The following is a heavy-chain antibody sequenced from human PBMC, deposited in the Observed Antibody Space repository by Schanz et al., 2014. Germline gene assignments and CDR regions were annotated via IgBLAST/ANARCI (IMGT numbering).Heavy chain of an antibody. CDR1: GFGFSSYG. V-gene: IGHV3-23*04. CDR2: ISGSGAST. D-gene: IGHD3-22*01. CDR3: ARVDSSGYFFDN. Sequence: EVQLVESGGGWVQPGGSLRLSCAASGFGFSSYGMHWVRQAPGKGLEWVSGISGSGASTYYADSVKGRFTISRDNSNKTVDLQMNSLRAEDTALYYCARVDSSGYFFDNWGQGTRVTVSS. J-gene: IGHJ4*02.